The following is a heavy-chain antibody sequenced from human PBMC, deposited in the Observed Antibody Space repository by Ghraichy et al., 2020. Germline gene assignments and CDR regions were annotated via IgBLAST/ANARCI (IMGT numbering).Heavy chain of an antibody. Sequence: SETLSLTCTVSGGSISSGDYYWSWIRQPPGKGLEWIGYIYYSGSTYYNPSLKSRVTISVDTSKNQFSLKLSSVTAADTAVYYCARAGLSTPIRGDIVATIFDYWGQGTLVTVSS. CDR3: ARAGLSTPIRGDIVATIFDY. J-gene: IGHJ4*02. D-gene: IGHD5-12*01. V-gene: IGHV4-30-4*01. CDR1: GGSISSGDYY. CDR2: IYYSGST.